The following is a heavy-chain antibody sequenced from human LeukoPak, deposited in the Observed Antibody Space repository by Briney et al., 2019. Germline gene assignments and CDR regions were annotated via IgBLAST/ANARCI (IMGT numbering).Heavy chain of an antibody. CDR2: IWPDGSDK. J-gene: IGHJ5*02. D-gene: IGHD3-10*01. CDR1: GFTFSDYW. V-gene: IGHV3-7*01. Sequence: GGSLRLSCAASGFTFSDYWMAWVRQAPGKGLEWVANIWPDGSDKSHVDSVRGRFTISRDNAQNSLNLQMNSLRAEDSGVYYCGRWGVNAGLDRWGQGTLVIVSS. CDR3: GRWGVNAGLDR.